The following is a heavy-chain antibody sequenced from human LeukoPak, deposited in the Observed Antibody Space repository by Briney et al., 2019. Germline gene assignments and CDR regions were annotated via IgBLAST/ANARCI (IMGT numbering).Heavy chain of an antibody. CDR3: ASSLGKAGAYFDY. Sequence: SEPLSLTCAVSGGSFSGYYWSWIRQPPGKGLEWIGEIDHSGSTNYNPSLKSRVTISVDTSKNQFSLKLSSVTAADTAVYYCASSLGKAGAYFDYWGQGTLVTVSS. J-gene: IGHJ4*02. CDR1: GGSFSGYY. CDR2: IDHSGST. V-gene: IGHV4-34*01. D-gene: IGHD6-19*01.